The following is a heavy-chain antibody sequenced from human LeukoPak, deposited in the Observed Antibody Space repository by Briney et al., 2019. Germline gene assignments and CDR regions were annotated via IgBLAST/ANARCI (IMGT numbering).Heavy chain of an antibody. Sequence: PAGGSLRLSCAASGFTFSSYGMHWVRQAPGKGLEWVAVISYDGSNKDYADSVKGRFTISRDNSKNTLYLQMNSLRVEDTAVYYCAGDGGYSTGWVHYWGQGTLVTVSS. J-gene: IGHJ4*02. CDR1: GFTFSSYG. CDR2: ISYDGSNK. D-gene: IGHD6-19*01. CDR3: AGDGGYSTGWVHY. V-gene: IGHV3-30*03.